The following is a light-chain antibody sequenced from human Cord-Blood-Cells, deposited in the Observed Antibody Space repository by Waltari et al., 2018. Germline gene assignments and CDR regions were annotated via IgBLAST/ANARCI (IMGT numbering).Light chain of an antibody. Sequence: DIQMTQSPSSLSASVGDRVTITCRACQGISNYLAWYQQKPGKVPKLLIYAASTLQSGVPSRFSGSGSGTDFTLTISSLQPEDVATYYCQKYNSEVTFGGGTKVEIK. J-gene: IGKJ4*01. CDR2: AAS. CDR1: QGISNY. CDR3: QKYNSEVT. V-gene: IGKV1-27*01.